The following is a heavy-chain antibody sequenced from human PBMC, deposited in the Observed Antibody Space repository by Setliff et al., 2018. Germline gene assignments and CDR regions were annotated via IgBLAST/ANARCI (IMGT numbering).Heavy chain of an antibody. J-gene: IGHJ4*02. D-gene: IGHD2-2*01. CDR2: IHYTGST. V-gene: IGHV4-59*12. CDR3: ARGAGCNDGICLYQFDF. CDR1: GDSINSDY. Sequence: SETLSLTCSVYGDSINSDYWAWSRQTPGKGLEWIGYIHYTGSTNYNHSLGTRVTIALDTSTNEFSLKLNSVTAADTAVYYCARGAGCNDGICLYQFDFWGQGTLVTVSS.